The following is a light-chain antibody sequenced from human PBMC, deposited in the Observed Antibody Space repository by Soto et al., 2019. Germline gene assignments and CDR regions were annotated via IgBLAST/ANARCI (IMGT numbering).Light chain of an antibody. Sequence: EIVMTQSPATVAVCPGERATLSCRASQSVNSNLAWYQQKPGQAPRLLIYGASTRATGIPARFSGSGSGTEFTLTISSLQSEDFAVYYCQQYNNWSWTFGQGTKVDI. CDR2: GAS. J-gene: IGKJ1*01. CDR1: QSVNSN. V-gene: IGKV3-15*01. CDR3: QQYNNWSWT.